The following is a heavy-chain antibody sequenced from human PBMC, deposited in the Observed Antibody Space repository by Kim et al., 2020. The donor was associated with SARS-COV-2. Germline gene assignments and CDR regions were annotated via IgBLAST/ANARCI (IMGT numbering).Heavy chain of an antibody. CDR3: ARAVYYDSSGYYSLGGMDV. V-gene: IGHV4-34*01. Sequence: SEALSLTCAVYGGSFSGYYWSWIRQPPGKGLEWIGEINHSGSTNYNPSLKSRVTISVDTSKNQFSLKLSSVTAADTAVYYCARAVYYDSSGYYSLGGMDVWGQGTTVTVSS. J-gene: IGHJ6*02. D-gene: IGHD3-22*01. CDR1: GGSFSGYY. CDR2: INHSGST.